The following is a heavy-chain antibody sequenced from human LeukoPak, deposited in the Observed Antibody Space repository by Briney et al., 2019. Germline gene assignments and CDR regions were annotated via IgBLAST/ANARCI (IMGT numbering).Heavy chain of an antibody. J-gene: IGHJ4*02. Sequence: GGSLRLSCAASGFTFSSYEMNWVRQAPGKGLEWVSYISSSGSTIYYADSVKGRFTISRDNAKNSLYLQMNSLRAEDTAVYYCAREAYGSGSHPVDYWGQGTLVTVSS. CDR2: ISSSGSTI. V-gene: IGHV3-48*03. CDR1: GFTFSSYE. D-gene: IGHD3-10*01. CDR3: AREAYGSGSHPVDY.